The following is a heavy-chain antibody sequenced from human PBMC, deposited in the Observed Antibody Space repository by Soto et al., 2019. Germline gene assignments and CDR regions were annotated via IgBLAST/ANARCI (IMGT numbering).Heavy chain of an antibody. V-gene: IGHV1-18*01. CDR1: GYTFTNFG. CDR2: ISAYNGNT. D-gene: IGHD3-16*01. J-gene: IGHJ4*02. Sequence: QVQLVQTGAEVKKPGASVKVSCKASGYTFTNFGISWVRQAPGQGLEWMGWISAYNGNTNYAQKFQGRVTMATDTSTSTAYMEVRSLRFDDTAVDYRATGGIPIVYWGQGTLVTVSS. CDR3: ATGGIPIVY.